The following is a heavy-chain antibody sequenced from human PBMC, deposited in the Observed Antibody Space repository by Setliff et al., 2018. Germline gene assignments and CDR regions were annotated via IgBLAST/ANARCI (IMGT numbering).Heavy chain of an antibody. J-gene: IGHJ4*02. Sequence: GASVKVSCKASGGTFSNYGVSWVRQAPGQGLEWMGGTIPLFGTTDYAQKFHGRVTIITDESTSTAYMELRSLTFDDTAVYYCVRGQGPNVVVAIPFDWWGQGTLVTVSS. D-gene: IGHD3-22*01. CDR1: GGTFSNYG. CDR2: TIPLFGTT. CDR3: VRGQGPNVVVAIPFDW. V-gene: IGHV1-69*05.